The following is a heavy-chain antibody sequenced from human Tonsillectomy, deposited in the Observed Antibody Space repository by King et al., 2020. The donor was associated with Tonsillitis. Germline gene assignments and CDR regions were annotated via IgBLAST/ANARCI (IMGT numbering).Heavy chain of an antibody. CDR3: ARDRTTSTGWAFGY. J-gene: IGHJ4*02. CDR1: GFTFSSYS. V-gene: IGHV3-48*01. Sequence: VQLVESGGGLVQPGGSLRLSCAASGFTFSSYSMNWVRQDPGKGLEGVSYISSSGSTMYYADSGRGRFTISRDNAKNSLYLQINSLRAEDTAVYYCARDRTTSTGWAFGYWGQGTLVTVSS. CDR2: ISSSGSTM. D-gene: IGHD6-19*01.